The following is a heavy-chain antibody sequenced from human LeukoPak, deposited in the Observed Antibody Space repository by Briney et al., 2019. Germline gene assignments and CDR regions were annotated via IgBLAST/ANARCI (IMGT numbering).Heavy chain of an antibody. CDR3: ARDSGVHSGSPFDY. D-gene: IGHD3-10*01. CDR2: IWYDGSNK. J-gene: IGHJ4*02. CDR1: GFTFSSYG. Sequence: GGSVRLSCEASGFTFSSYGMHWVRQAPGKGLEWVAVIWYDGSNKYYADSVKGRFTISRDNSKNTLYLQMNSLRAEDTAVYYCARDSGVHSGSPFDYWGQGTLVTVSS. V-gene: IGHV3-33*08.